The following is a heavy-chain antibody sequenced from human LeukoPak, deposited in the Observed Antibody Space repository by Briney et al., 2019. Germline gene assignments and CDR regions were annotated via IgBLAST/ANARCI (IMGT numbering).Heavy chain of an antibody. CDR2: IYYSGST. Sequence: SQTLSLTCTVSGGSISSSSYYWGWLRQPPGKGLEWIGSIYYSGSTYYNPSLKSRVTISVDTSKNQFSLKLSSVTAADTAVYYCARDARWSYYYGSGSGYYYYYYMDVWGKGTTVTVSS. CDR3: ARDARWSYYYGSGSGYYYYYYMDV. D-gene: IGHD3-10*01. CDR1: GGSISSSSYY. V-gene: IGHV4-39*07. J-gene: IGHJ6*03.